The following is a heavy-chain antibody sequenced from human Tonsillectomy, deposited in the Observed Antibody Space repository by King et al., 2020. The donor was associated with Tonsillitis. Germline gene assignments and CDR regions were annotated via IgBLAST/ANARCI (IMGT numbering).Heavy chain of an antibody. D-gene: IGHD3-10*01. CDR2: IYYSGST. J-gene: IGHJ4*02. CDR3: ARLWFGEVYYFDY. CDR1: GGSISSGDYY. Sequence: QLQESGPGLVKPSQTLSLTCTVSGGSISSGDYYWSWIRQPPGKGLEWIGYIYYSGSTYYNPSLKSRVTISVDTSKNQFSLKLSSVTAADTAVYYCARLWFGEVYYFDYWGQGSLVTVSS. V-gene: IGHV4-30-4*01.